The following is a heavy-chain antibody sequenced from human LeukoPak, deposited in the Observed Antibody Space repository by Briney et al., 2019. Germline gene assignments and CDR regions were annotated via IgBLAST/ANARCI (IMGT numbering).Heavy chain of an antibody. V-gene: IGHV1-18*01. CDR1: DYTFTSYG. D-gene: IGHD2-15*01. CDR2: ISAYNGNT. CDR3: ARGYCSGGSCTPGAFDI. J-gene: IGHJ3*02. Sequence: GASVKVSCKASDYTFTSYGINWVRQAPGQGLEWMGWISAYNGNTNYAQKLQGRVTMTTDTSTSTAYMELRSLRSDDTAVYYCARGYCSGGSCTPGAFDIWGQGTMVTVSS.